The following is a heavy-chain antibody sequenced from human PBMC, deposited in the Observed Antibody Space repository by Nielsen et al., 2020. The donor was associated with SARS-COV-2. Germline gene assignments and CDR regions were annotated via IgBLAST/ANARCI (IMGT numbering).Heavy chain of an antibody. V-gene: IGHV1-18*04. D-gene: IGHD1-26*01. CDR2: ISPSNGNT. J-gene: IGHJ4*02. CDR3: ARDSQWELLDY. Sequence: ASVKVSCKASGYTFTSNDITWVRQAPGQGLEWMGRISPSNGNTKYAQRFQGRVTMTTDTSTRTAYMELRSLTSDDTAVYYCARDSQWELLDYWGQGTLVTVSS. CDR1: GYTFTSND.